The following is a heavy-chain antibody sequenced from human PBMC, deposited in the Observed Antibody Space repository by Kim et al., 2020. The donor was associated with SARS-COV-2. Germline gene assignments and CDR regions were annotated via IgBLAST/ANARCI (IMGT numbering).Heavy chain of an antibody. Sequence: SETLSLTCTVSGGSISSGGYYWSWIRQHPGKGLEWIGYIYYSGSTYYNPSLKSRVTISVDTSKNQFSLKLSSVTAADTAVYYCARVYTGDYVWGSYRVQYYFDYWGQGTLVTVSS. J-gene: IGHJ4*02. CDR2: IYYSGST. CDR1: GGSISSGGYY. CDR3: ARVYTGDYVWGSYRVQYYFDY. V-gene: IGHV4-31*03. D-gene: IGHD3-16*02.